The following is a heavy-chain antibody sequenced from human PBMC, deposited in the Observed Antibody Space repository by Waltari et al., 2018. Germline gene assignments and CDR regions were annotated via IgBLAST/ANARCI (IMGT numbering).Heavy chain of an antibody. CDR2: MNPNSGNT. CDR3: ARKGGYELDY. V-gene: IGHV1-8*03. D-gene: IGHD5-12*01. CDR1: GYTFTSYD. J-gene: IGHJ4*02. Sequence: QVQLVQSVAELKTPGPSVTVSCRASGYTFTSYDINCVRPATGQGLEWMGWMNPNSGNTGYAQKFKGRVNITRNTSISTAYMELSSLRSEDTAVYYCARKGGYELDYWGQGTLVTVSS.